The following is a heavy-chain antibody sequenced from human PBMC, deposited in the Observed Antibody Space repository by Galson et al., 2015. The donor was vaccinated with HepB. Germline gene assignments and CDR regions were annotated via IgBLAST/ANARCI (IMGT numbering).Heavy chain of an antibody. V-gene: IGHV1-2*04. CDR1: GYTFTGYY. D-gene: IGHD3-10*01. CDR2: INPNSGGT. CDR3: ARGSGSGSYSGHFSSLYYYYGMDV. Sequence: SVKVSCKASGYTFTGYYMHWVRQAPGQGLEWMGWINPNSGGTNYAQKFQGWVTMTRDTSISTAYMELSRLRSDDTAVYYCARGSGSGSYSGHFSSLYYYYGMDVWGQGTTVTVSS. J-gene: IGHJ6*02.